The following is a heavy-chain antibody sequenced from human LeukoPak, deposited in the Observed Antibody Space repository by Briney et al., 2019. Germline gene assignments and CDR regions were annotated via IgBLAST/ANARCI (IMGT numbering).Heavy chain of an antibody. Sequence: SETLSLTCTVSGGSISSYYWSWIRQPAGKGLEWIGRIYTSGSTNYNPSLKSRVTISVDTSKNQFSLKLSSVTAADTAVYYCARGDYCGGDCYAFDYWGQGTLVTVSS. CDR1: GGSISSYY. CDR3: ARGDYCGGDCYAFDY. D-gene: IGHD2-21*02. J-gene: IGHJ4*02. CDR2: IYTSGST. V-gene: IGHV4-4*07.